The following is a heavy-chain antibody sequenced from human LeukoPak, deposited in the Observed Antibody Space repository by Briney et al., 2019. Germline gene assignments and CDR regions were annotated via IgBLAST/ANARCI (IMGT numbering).Heavy chain of an antibody. V-gene: IGHV3-21*01. CDR2: ISSSSSYI. D-gene: IGHD6-6*01. J-gene: IGHJ4*02. Sequence: GGSLRLSCAASGFTFSSYSMNWVRQAPGKGLEWVSSISSSSSYIHYADSVKGRFTISRDNAKNSLYLQMNSLRAEDTAVYYCARGRVLDCWGQGTLVTVSS. CDR3: ARGRVLDC. CDR1: GFTFSSYS.